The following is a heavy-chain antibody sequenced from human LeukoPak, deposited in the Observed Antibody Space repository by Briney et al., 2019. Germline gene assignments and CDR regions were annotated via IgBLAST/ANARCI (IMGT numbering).Heavy chain of an antibody. CDR1: GGSISSGDYY. Sequence: SETLSLTCTVSGGSISSGDYYWSWIRQPPGKGLEWIGYIYYSGSTYYNPSLKSRVTISVDTSKNQFSLKLSSVTAADTAVYYCARVPRGDSSLFGAFDIWGQGTMVTVSS. CDR3: ARVPRGDSSLFGAFDI. V-gene: IGHV4-30-4*01. CDR2: IYYSGST. D-gene: IGHD3-22*01. J-gene: IGHJ3*02.